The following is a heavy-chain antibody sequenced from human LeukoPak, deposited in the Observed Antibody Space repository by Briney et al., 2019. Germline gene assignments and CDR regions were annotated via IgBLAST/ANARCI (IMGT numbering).Heavy chain of an antibody. D-gene: IGHD2-21*02. CDR1: GFSFRSYW. J-gene: IGHJ5*02. CDR3: ARDRTVTAVWFDP. Sequence: GGSLRLSCAASGFSFRSYWMDWVRQTPEKGLEWVANIKQDGIEKYFVDSVKGRFTISRDNAKNSLYLQMNSLRAEDTAVYYCARDRTVTAVWFDPWGQGTLVTVSS. CDR2: IKQDGIEK. V-gene: IGHV3-7*01.